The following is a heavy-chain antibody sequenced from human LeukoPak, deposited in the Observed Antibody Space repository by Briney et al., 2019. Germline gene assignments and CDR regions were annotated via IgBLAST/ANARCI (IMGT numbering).Heavy chain of an antibody. Sequence: GGSLRLSCAASGFTFSNAWMSWVRQAPGKGLEWVSFIYSDNTHYSDSVKGRFTISRDNSKNTLYLQINSLRAEDTAVYYCARRAGAYSHPYDYWGQGTLVTVSS. V-gene: IGHV3-53*01. CDR1: GFTFSNAW. D-gene: IGHD4/OR15-4a*01. CDR3: ARRAGAYSHPYDY. J-gene: IGHJ4*02. CDR2: IYSDNT.